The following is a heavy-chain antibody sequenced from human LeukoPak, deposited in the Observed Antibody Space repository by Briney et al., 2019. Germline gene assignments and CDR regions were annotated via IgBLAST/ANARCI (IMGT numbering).Heavy chain of an antibody. Sequence: SETLSLTCTVSGGSISSGDYYWSWIRQPPGKGLEWIGYIYYSGSTYYNPSLKSRVTISVDTSKNQFSLKLSSVTAADTAVYYCARGVAYDYGDLWGQGTLVTVSS. D-gene: IGHD4-17*01. CDR3: ARGVAYDYGDL. J-gene: IGHJ4*02. V-gene: IGHV4-30-4*01. CDR1: GGSISSGDYY. CDR2: IYYSGST.